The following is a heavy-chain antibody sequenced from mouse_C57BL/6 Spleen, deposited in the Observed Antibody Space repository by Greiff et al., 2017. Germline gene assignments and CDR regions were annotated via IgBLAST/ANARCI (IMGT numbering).Heavy chain of an antibody. Sequence: QVQLQQPGAELVMPGASVKLSCKASGYTFTSYWMHWVKQRLGQGLEWIGEIDPSDSYTNYNQKFKGKSTLTVDKSSSTAYMQLSSLTSEDSAVYYCARSTYYSNYWFAYWGQGTLVTVSA. D-gene: IGHD2-5*01. CDR2: IDPSDSYT. CDR3: ARSTYYSNYWFAY. J-gene: IGHJ3*01. V-gene: IGHV1-69*01. CDR1: GYTFTSYW.